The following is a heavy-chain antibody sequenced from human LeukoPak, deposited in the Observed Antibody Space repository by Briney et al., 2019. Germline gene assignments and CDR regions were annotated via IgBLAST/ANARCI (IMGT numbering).Heavy chain of an antibody. V-gene: IGHV3-7*01. D-gene: IGHD1-26*01. CDR3: AREEVGAGSAFAI. CDR2: IKQDGSVR. J-gene: IGHJ3*02. CDR1: GFTFSSYR. Sequence: GGSLRLSCAASGFTFSSYRMTWVRRAPGKGLEWVASIKQDGSVRHYVDSVRGRFTVSRDNAKNSLYLQMNSLRAGDTAVYYCAREEVGAGSAFAIWGQGTMATVSS.